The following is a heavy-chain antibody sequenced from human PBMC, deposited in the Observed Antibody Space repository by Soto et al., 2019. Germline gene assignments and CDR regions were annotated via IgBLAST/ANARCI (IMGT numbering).Heavy chain of an antibody. V-gene: IGHV4-59*01. J-gene: IGHJ6*03. CDR2: LFYSGST. Sequence: SETLSLTCTVSGGSLSTNYWTWIRQPPGKGLEWIAYLFYSGSTNYNPSLKSRVTISVDSSKNQFSLKLSSVTAADTAVYYCARVFSAYYYMDVWGKGTTVTVSS. CDR1: GGSLSTNY. CDR3: ARVFSAYYYMDV.